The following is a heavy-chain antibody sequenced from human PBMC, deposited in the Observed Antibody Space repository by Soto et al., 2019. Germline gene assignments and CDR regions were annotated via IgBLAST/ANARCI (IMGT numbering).Heavy chain of an antibody. V-gene: IGHV1-8*01. D-gene: IGHD3-16*01. Sequence: ASVTVPCKASGYSFTNNEVSWVRQATGQGLEWMGWMNPASADTGYAQKFQGRVTMTRDISIAPAYMELSSLRSDDTAIYYCARMATFGSLNWFDPWGQGTLVTVSS. CDR3: ARMATFGSLNWFDP. CDR1: GYSFTNNE. CDR2: MNPASADT. J-gene: IGHJ5*02.